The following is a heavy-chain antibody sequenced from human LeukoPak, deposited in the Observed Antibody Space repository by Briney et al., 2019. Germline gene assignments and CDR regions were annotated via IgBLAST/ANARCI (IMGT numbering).Heavy chain of an antibody. CDR3: ARSPKTSEIYGSYDP. D-gene: IGHD4-17*01. V-gene: IGHV4-34*01. Sequence: PSETLSLTCAVYGGSFSGYYWSWIRQPPGKGLEWIGEINHSGSTNYNPSLKSRVTISVDTSKNQFSLKLSSVTAADTAVYYCARSPKTSEIYGSYDPWGQGTLVTVSS. CDR2: INHSGST. CDR1: GGSFSGYY. J-gene: IGHJ5*02.